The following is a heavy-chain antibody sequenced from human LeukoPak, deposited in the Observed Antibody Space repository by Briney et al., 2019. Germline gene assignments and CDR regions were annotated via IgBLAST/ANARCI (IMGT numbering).Heavy chain of an antibody. V-gene: IGHV3-30*18. CDR2: ISYDVGKK. J-gene: IGHJ4*02. CDR3: SKDDYYDTSGYRD. CDR1: GFTFSSYG. Sequence: GGSLRLSCAASGFTFSSYGMHWVRQAPGKGLEWVAVISYDVGKKYYADSVKGRFTISRDNSKNTLYLQMNSLRAEDTAVYYCSKDDYYDTSGYRDWGQGTLVTVSS. D-gene: IGHD3-22*01.